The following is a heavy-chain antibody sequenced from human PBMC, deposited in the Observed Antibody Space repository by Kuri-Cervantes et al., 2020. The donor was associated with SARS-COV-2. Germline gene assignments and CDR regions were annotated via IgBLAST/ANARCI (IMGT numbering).Heavy chain of an antibody. Sequence: ASVKVSCKATGYTFTGYYMHWVRQAPGQGLEWMGWINPNSGGTNYAQKFQGWVTMTRDTSISTVYMDPSRLRADDTAVYYCARDSATGTRWGDLNGMDVWGQGTTVTVSS. D-gene: IGHD1-14*01. J-gene: IGHJ6*02. CDR1: GYTFTGYY. CDR3: ARDSATGTRWGDLNGMDV. CDR2: INPNSGGT. V-gene: IGHV1-2*04.